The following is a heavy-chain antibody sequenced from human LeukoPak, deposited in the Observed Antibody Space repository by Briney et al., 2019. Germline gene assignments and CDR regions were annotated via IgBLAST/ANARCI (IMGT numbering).Heavy chain of an antibody. J-gene: IGHJ6*02. CDR3: AREGIAVAGPYYYYGMDV. V-gene: IGHV3-48*03. D-gene: IGHD6-19*01. CDR2: ISSSGSTI. Sequence: GGSLRLSCAASGFTFSSYEMNWVRQAPGKGLEWVSYISSSGSTIYYADSVEGRFTISRDNAKNSLYLQMNSLRAEDTAVYYCAREGIAVAGPYYYYGMDVWGQGTTVTVSS. CDR1: GFTFSSYE.